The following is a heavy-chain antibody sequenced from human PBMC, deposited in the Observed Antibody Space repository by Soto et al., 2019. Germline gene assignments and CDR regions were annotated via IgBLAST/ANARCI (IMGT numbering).Heavy chain of an antibody. CDR3: ARADYGDYSTPKYYYYYYYMDV. V-gene: IGHV3-33*01. J-gene: IGHJ6*03. D-gene: IGHD4-17*01. CDR2: IWYDGSNK. Sequence: QVQLVESGGGGVQPGRSLRLSCAASGLTFSSYGMHWVRQAPGKGLEGGAVIWYDGSNKYYADSVKGRFTISRDNSKNTLYLQMNSLRAEDTAVYYCARADYGDYSTPKYYYYYYYMDVWGKGTTVTVSS. CDR1: GLTFSSYG.